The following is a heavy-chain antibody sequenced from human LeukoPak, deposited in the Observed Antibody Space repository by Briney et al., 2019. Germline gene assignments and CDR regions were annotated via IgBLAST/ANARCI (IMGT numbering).Heavy chain of an antibody. CDR1: GFIFSSYA. D-gene: IGHD3-10*01. CDR2: ISYDGSNK. CDR3: ASLWFGELSDFDY. V-gene: IGHV3-30*04. J-gene: IGHJ4*02. Sequence: GRSLRLSCAASGFIFSSYAMHWVRQAPGKGLEWVAVISYDGSNKYYADSVKGRFTISRDNSKNTLYLQMNSLRAEDTAVYYCASLWFGELSDFDYWGPGTLVTVSS.